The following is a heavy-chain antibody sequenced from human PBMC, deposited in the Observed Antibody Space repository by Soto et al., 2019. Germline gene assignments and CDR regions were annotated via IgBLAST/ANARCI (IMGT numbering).Heavy chain of an antibody. Sequence: PSETLSLTCTVSGGSISSGDYYWSWIRQPPGKGLEWIGYIYYSGSTYYNPSLKSRVTISVDTSKNQFSLKLSSVTAADTAVYYWGRETAMAGFDYWGQGTLVTVSS. V-gene: IGHV4-30-4*01. CDR2: IYYSGST. D-gene: IGHD5-18*01. J-gene: IGHJ4*02. CDR1: GGSISSGDYY. CDR3: GRETAMAGFDY.